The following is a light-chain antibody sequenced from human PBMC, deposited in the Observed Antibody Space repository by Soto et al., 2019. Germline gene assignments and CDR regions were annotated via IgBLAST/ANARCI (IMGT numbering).Light chain of an antibody. Sequence: EIVMTQSPATLSVSPGERATLSCRASQSVSIKLAWYQQKPGQAPRLLIYDASNRATGIPDRFSGSGSGTDFAVTICRLEPEDFAVYYAQQYGSSGTFGQGTKVDIK. CDR1: QSVSIK. CDR2: DAS. V-gene: IGKV3-20*01. CDR3: QQYGSSGT. J-gene: IGKJ1*01.